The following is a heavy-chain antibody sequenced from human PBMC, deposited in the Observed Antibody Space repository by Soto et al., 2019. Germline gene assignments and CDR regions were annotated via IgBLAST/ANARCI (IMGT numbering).Heavy chain of an antibody. D-gene: IGHD5-18*01. J-gene: IGHJ5*02. Sequence: PSETLSLTCTVSGGAIGSTNSYWGWIRQSPGKRLEWIGTIHYSGSTSYNPSLKSRVTISVDTSRNQFSLNLTSVTAADTAVYYCARPSYGYNNFFDPWGQGTLVTVSS. V-gene: IGHV4-39*01. CDR2: IHYSGST. CDR1: GGAIGSTNSY. CDR3: ARPSYGYNNFFDP.